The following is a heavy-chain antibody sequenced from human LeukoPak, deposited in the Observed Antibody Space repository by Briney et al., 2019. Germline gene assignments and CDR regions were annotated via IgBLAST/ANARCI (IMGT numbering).Heavy chain of an antibody. CDR2: IGIDGDT. V-gene: IGHV3-13*01. CDR1: GFTFKNYD. D-gene: IGHD3-10*01. Sequence: GGSLSLSCAASGFTFKNYDMHWVRQSTGEGLEWVSTIGIDGDTFYPGSVKGRFTISRDNDRNFLYLQMNNLKVGDTAVYYCASSGEATRSKGAFDLWGLGTRVTVSS. J-gene: IGHJ3*01. CDR3: ASSGEATRSKGAFDL.